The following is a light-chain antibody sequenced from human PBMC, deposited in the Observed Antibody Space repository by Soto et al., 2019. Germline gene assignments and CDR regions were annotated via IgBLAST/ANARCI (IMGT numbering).Light chain of an antibody. CDR1: SSSIGAGYD. J-gene: IGLJ1*01. CDR3: QSYDSSLSGSRV. V-gene: IGLV1-40*01. Sequence: QSALTQPPSVSGAPGQRVTISCTGSSSSIGAGYDVHWYQQLPGTAPKLLIYGSTNRPSGVPDRFSGSKSGTSASLAITGLQAEDEADYYCQSYDSSLSGSRVFGTGTKLTVL. CDR2: GST.